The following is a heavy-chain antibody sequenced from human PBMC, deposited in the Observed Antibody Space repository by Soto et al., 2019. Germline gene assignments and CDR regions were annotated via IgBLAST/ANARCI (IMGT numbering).Heavy chain of an antibody. V-gene: IGHV3-23*01. J-gene: IGHJ4*02. CDR3: AKDRSTGWYYFDY. D-gene: IGHD6-19*01. CDR2: ISPSGAST. Sequence: GGSLRLSCVASGFTFSGYAMNWGRQAPGKGLEWVSGISPSGASTYYADSVKGRFTISRDSSKNMVYLQMNSLRAEDTAVYYCAKDRSTGWYYFDYWGQGTPVTVS. CDR1: GFTFSGYA.